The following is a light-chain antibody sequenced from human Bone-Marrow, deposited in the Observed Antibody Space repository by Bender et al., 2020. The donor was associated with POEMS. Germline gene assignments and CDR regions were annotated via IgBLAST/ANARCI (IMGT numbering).Light chain of an antibody. CDR2: KDA. CDR1: GLSKQY. J-gene: IGLJ2*01. CDR3: QSEGSSGASVV. V-gene: IGLV3-25*02. Sequence: SYVLTQPPSVSLSPGQTATITCSGDGLSKQYTYWYQLKPGQAPLLVMYKDAERPSGIPERFAGSSSGTTVTLTISGVQAEDEADYYCQSEGSSGASVVFGGGTKLTV.